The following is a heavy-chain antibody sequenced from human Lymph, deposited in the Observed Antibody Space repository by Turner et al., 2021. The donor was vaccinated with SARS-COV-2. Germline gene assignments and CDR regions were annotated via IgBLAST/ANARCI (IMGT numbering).Heavy chain of an antibody. CDR3: ARGLSGNYYFFDY. CDR1: GFTFSSFA. Sequence: VQLVESGGGVVQPGRSLRLSCAASGFTFSSFAMHWVRQAPGKGLELVALISYDGGKKYDADAVKGRFTISRDNSKNTLYLHMNSLRAEDTAVYYCARGLSGNYYFFDYWGQGTLVTVSS. V-gene: IGHV3-30-3*01. D-gene: IGHD1-26*01. J-gene: IGHJ4*02. CDR2: ISYDGGKK.